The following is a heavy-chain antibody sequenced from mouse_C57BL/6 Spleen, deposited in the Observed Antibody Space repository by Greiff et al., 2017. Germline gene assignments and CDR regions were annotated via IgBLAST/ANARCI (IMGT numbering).Heavy chain of an antibody. V-gene: IGHV1-82*01. J-gene: IGHJ3*01. Sequence: QVQLQQSGPELVKPGASVKISCKASGYAFSSSWMNWVKQRPGKGLEWIGRIYPGDGDTNYNGKFKGKATLTADKSSSTAYMQLSSLASEDSAVYFCARGACPWFAYWGQGTLVTVSA. CDR3: ARGACPWFAY. CDR2: IYPGDGDT. CDR1: GYAFSSSW.